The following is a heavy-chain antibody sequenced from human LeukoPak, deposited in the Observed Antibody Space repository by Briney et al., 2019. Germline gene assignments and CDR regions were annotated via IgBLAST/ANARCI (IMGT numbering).Heavy chain of an antibody. CDR1: AFTFNNYA. J-gene: IGHJ4*02. CDR3: ASAGMIEDQNFDY. CDR2: VSPSGGTT. D-gene: IGHD3-22*01. V-gene: IGHV3-23*01. Sequence: GGSLRLSCAASAFTFNNYAMTWVRQAPGKGLEWVAAVSPSGGTTYYADSVKGRFTISRDNSKNTLYLQMNSLRAEDTAVYYCASAGMIEDQNFDYWGQGTLVTVSS.